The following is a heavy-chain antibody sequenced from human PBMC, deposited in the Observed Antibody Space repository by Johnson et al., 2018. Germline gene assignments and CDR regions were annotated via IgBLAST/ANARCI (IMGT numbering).Heavy chain of an antibody. CDR2: ISTNGGST. Sequence: VQLVESGGGVVRPGGSLRLSCAASGFTFSNYAMHWVRQAPGKVLEYVSAISTNGGSTYYANSVKGRFTISRDNSKNTLYLQMGSLRVEDMAVYYCARGGYSSSFSYYYYYMGVWGKGTTVTVSS. CDR3: ARGGYSSSFSYYYYYMGV. CDR1: GFTFSNYA. J-gene: IGHJ6*03. D-gene: IGHD6-6*01. V-gene: IGHV3-64*01.